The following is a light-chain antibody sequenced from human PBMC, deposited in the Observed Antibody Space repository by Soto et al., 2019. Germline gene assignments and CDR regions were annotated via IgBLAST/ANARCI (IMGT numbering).Light chain of an antibody. Sequence: QSALTQPASVSGSPGQSITISCTGSSSDVGGYDYVSWYQQHPGKAPKLMIYEVNNRPSGVSNRLSGSKSGNTASLTISGLQAEDDADYYCSSYTSISSWVFGGGTKLTVL. CDR1: SSDVGGYDY. CDR3: SSYTSISSWV. J-gene: IGLJ3*02. V-gene: IGLV2-14*01. CDR2: EVN.